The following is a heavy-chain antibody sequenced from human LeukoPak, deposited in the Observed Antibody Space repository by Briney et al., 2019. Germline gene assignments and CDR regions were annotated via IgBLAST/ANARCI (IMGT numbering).Heavy chain of an antibody. CDR3: ARGYCTSTSCYGVAAFDI. J-gene: IGHJ3*02. Sequence: PGGYRRLSCAASGFTFDDYGMSWVRQAPGKGLEWVSGINWNGGSTGYADSVKGRFTISRNNAKNSLYLQMNSLRAEDTALYYCARGYCTSTSCYGVAAFDIWGQGTMVTVSS. D-gene: IGHD2-2*01. CDR1: GFTFDDYG. CDR2: INWNGGST. V-gene: IGHV3-20*04.